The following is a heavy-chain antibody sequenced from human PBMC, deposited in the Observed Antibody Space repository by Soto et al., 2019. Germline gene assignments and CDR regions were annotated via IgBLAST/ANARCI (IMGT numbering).Heavy chain of an antibody. D-gene: IGHD3-16*01. V-gene: IGHV4-31*03. Sequence: SQTMSPPCTVFASSISSGGYYWSWIRQHPGKGLEWMRYIYYSGSTYYNPSHKSRSTISVDTSKNQFSLKRSSVTAADTAEYYAARVSSGGAPFWFDPWGQGTLVTVSS. CDR2: IYYSGST. J-gene: IGHJ5*02. CDR1: ASSISSGGYY. CDR3: ARVSSGGAPFWFDP.